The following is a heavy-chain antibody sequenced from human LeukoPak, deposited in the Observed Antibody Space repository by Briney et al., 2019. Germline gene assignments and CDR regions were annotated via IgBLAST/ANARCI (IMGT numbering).Heavy chain of an antibody. V-gene: IGHV4-34*01. J-gene: IGHJ4*02. D-gene: IGHD3-9*01. CDR2: INHSGST. Sequence: SETLALTCAVYGGSFSGYYWSWIRQPPGKGLEWIGEINHSGSTNYNPSLKSRVTISVDTSKNQFSLKLSSVTAADTAVYYCARGRPGLRYFDWLKNLLFDYWGQGTLVTVSS. CDR1: GGSFSGYY. CDR3: ARGRPGLRYFDWLKNLLFDY.